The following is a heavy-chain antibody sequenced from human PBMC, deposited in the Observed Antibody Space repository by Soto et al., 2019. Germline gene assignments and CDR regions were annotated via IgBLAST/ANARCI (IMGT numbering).Heavy chain of an antibody. CDR2: ISWDGADT. D-gene: IGHD3-10*01. V-gene: IGHV3-43*01. CDR3: ARGRPVPY. J-gene: IGHJ4*02. Sequence: GGSLRLSCAASGFPFDDYSMNWVRQVPGKGLEWVSLISWDGADTYYADPVKGRFTISRDNAMNSLYLQMNSLRAEDTAVYYCARGRPVPYWGQGTLVTVSS. CDR1: GFPFDDYS.